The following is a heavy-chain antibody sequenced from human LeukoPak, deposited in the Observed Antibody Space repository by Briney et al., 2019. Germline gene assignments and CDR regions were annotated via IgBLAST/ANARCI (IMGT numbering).Heavy chain of an antibody. CDR1: GFTFSSYS. CDR3: ARWSYGYSSSSSPLLDY. D-gene: IGHD6-6*01. V-gene: IGHV3-21*04. Sequence: PGGSLRLSCAASGFTFSSYSMNWVRQAPGKGLEWVSSISSSSSYIYYADSVKGRFTISRDNAKNSLYLQMNSLRADDTAVYYCARWSYGYSSSSSPLLDYWGQGTLVTVSS. CDR2: ISSSSSYI. J-gene: IGHJ4*02.